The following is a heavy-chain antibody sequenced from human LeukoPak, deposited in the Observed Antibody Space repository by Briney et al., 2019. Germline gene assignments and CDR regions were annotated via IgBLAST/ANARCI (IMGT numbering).Heavy chain of an antibody. CDR2: ISAYNGNT. J-gene: IGHJ5*02. CDR3: ATDYYGSGSYSSGFDP. V-gene: IGHV1-18*01. Sequence: ASVKVSCKASGYTFTSYDINWVRQAPGQGLEWMGWISAYNGNTNYAQKLQGRVTMTTDTSTSTAYMELRSLRSDDTAVYYCATDYYGSGSYSSGFDPWGQGTLVTVSS. CDR1: GYTFTSYD. D-gene: IGHD3-10*01.